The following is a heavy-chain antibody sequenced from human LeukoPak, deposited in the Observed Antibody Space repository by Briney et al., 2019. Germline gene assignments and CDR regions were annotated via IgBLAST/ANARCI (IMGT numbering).Heavy chain of an antibody. V-gene: IGHV3-13*01. CDR1: GFTFSSYD. CDR3: ARERYSGYDGEPDGFDY. D-gene: IGHD5-12*01. Sequence: GGSLRLSCAASGFTFSSYDMHWVRKATGKGLEWVSAIGTAGDTYYPGSVKGRFTISRENAKNSLYLQMNSLRAEDTAVYYCARERYSGYDGEPDGFDYWGQGTLVTVSS. CDR2: IGTAGDT. J-gene: IGHJ4*02.